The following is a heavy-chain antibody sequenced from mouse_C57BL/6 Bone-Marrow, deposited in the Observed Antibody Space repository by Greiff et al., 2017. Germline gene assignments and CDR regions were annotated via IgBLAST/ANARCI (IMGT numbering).Heavy chain of an antibody. Sequence: VQLQQSGPELVKPGASVKISCKASGYTFTDYYMNWVKQSHGKSLEWIGDINPNNGGTSYNQKFKGKATLTGDKSSSTAYMALRSLTSEDSAVYYCARQVYLLLREEDYWGQGTTLTVSS. CDR3: ARQVYLLLREEDY. CDR1: GYTFTDYY. CDR2: INPNNGGT. D-gene: IGHD1-1*01. J-gene: IGHJ2*01. V-gene: IGHV1-26*01.